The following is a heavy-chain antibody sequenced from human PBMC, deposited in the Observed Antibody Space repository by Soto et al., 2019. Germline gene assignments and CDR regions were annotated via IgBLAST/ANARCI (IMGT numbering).Heavy chain of an antibody. V-gene: IGHV1-24*01. J-gene: IGHJ6*02. D-gene: IGHD3-22*01. CDR1: GYTLTELS. CDR3: SSQTYYYDSSGYPYGMDV. CDR2: FDPEDGET. Sequence: GASVKVSCKVSGYTLTELSMHWVRQAPGKGLEWMGGFDPEDGETIYAQKFQGRVTMTRDTSTSTVYMELSSLRSEDTAVYYCSSQTYYYDSSGYPYGMDVWGQGTTVIVSS.